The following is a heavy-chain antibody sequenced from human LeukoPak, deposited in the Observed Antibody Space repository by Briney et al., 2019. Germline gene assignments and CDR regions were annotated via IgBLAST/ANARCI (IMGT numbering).Heavy chain of an antibody. V-gene: IGHV3-48*01. CDR1: GFTFSSYS. D-gene: IGHD3-22*01. CDR2: ISSSSSTI. J-gene: IGHJ4*02. CDR3: ARCGGGYYYDSSGYYFPFDY. Sequence: GGSLRLSCAASGFTFSSYSMNWVRQAPGKGLEWVSYISSSSSTIYYADSVKGRFTISRDNAKNSLYLQMNSLRAEDTAVYYCARCGGGYYYDSSGYYFPFDYWGQGTLVTVSS.